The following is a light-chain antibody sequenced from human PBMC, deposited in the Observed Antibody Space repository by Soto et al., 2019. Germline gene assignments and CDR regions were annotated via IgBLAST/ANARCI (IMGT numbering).Light chain of an antibody. CDR3: QQYGSSPPYT. CDR2: GAS. Sequence: EIVLTQSPGALSLSPGEGATLSCRASRRVSSNYLAWYQQKPGQAPRLLIFGASNRASDIPDRFSGSGSGTDFTLTISRLEPEDFAVYYCQQYGSSPPYTFGQGTKLEIK. J-gene: IGKJ2*01. CDR1: RRVSSNY. V-gene: IGKV3-20*01.